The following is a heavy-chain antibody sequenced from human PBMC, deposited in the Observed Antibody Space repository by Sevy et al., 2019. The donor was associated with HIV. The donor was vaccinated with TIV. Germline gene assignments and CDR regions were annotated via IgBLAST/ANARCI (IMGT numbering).Heavy chain of an antibody. D-gene: IGHD2-2*01. CDR3: ARDSACSSTSCYGDFFAY. J-gene: IGHJ4*02. CDR1: GGSISSGGYY. CDR2: ISFSGST. V-gene: IGHV4-31*03. Sequence: SETLSLTCTVSGGSISSGGYYWNWIRQHPGKGLEWIGYISFSGSTDYNPSLKSRVTISFDTSTNQFSLKLRSLTAADTAVYYCARDSACSSTSCYGDFFAYWGQGTLVTVSS.